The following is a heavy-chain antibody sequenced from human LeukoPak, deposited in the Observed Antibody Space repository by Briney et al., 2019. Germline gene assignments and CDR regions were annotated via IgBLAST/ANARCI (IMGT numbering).Heavy chain of an antibody. CDR3: ARDRTRTYDSSPDAFDI. V-gene: IGHV4-39*07. CDR2: IYYSGST. J-gene: IGHJ3*02. Sequence: SETLSLTCTVSGGSISSSSYYWGWIRQPPGKGLEWIGSIYYSGSTNYSPSLKSRVTISVDTSKNQFSLKLSSVTAADTAVYYCARDRTRTYDSSPDAFDIWGQGTMVTVSS. D-gene: IGHD3-22*01. CDR1: GGSISSSSYY.